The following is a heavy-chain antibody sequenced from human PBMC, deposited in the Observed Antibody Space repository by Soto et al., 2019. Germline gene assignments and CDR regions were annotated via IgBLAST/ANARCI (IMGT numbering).Heavy chain of an antibody. D-gene: IGHD3-10*01. Sequence: SQTLSLTCVITGDSVTTSSATWNWFRQSPSRGLEWLGRTYYRSEWYSDYAVSVKSRITINTDTSKNQFSLHLNSMTPDDTAVYYCASLRGNSWFASWAQGTPVTVSS. V-gene: IGHV6-1*01. J-gene: IGHJ5*01. CDR3: ASLRGNSWFAS. CDR2: TYYRSEWYS. CDR1: GDSVTTSSAT.